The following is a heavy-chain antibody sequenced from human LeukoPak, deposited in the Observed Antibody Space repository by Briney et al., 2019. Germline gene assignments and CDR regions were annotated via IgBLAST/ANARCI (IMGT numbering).Heavy chain of an antibody. CDR1: GFTFSSYG. Sequence: PGGSLRLSCAASGFTFSSYGMHWVRQAPGQGLEWGAVISYDGSNKYYADSVKGRFTISRDNSKNTLYLQMNSLRAEDTAVYYCAKGGDDSSGYHFDYWGQGTLVTVSS. CDR2: ISYDGSNK. CDR3: AKGGDDSSGYHFDY. J-gene: IGHJ4*02. D-gene: IGHD3-22*01. V-gene: IGHV3-30*18.